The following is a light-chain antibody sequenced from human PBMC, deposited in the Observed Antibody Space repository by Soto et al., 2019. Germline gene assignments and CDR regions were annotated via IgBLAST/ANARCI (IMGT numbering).Light chain of an antibody. CDR1: QSVRSS. J-gene: IGKJ1*01. V-gene: IGKV3-20*01. CDR2: GAS. CDR3: QQFDGSLWT. Sequence: EIVMTQSPATLSVSPGERATLSCRATQSVRSSLAWYQQKPGQAPRLLIYGASSRATGIPDRFSGSGSGTDFTLTISRLEPEDFAVYCCQQFDGSLWTFGQGTKVDIK.